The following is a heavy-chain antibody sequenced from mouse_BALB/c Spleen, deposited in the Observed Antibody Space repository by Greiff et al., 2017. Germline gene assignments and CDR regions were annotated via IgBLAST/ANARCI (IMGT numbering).Heavy chain of an antibody. CDR3: ASGNDKRGWYFDV. J-gene: IGHJ1*01. CDR2: ISYSGST. CDR1: GYSITSDYA. V-gene: IGHV3-2*02. Sequence: EVKLQESGPGLVKPSQSLSLTSTVTGYSITSDYAWNWIRQFPGNKLEWMGYISYSGSTSYNPSLKSRISITRDTSKNQFFLQLNSVTTEDTATYYCASGNDKRGWYFDVWGAGTTVTVSS. D-gene: IGHD2-2*01.